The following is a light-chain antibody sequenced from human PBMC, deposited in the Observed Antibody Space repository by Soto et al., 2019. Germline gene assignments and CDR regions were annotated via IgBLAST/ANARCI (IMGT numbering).Light chain of an antibody. CDR1: SSDVGSYNL. CDR2: EGS. J-gene: IGLJ2*01. CDR3: CSYAGSVL. V-gene: IGLV2-23*01. Sequence: QSVLTQPASVSGSPGQSITISCTGTSSDVGSYNLVSWYQQHPGKAPKVMIYEGSKRPSGVSNRFSGSKSGNTASLTISGLQAEDEADYYCCSYAGSVLFGGGTQLTVL.